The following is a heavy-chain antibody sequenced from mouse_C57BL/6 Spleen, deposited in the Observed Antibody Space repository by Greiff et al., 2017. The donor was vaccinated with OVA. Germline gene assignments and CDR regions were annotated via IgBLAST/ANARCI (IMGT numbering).Heavy chain of an antibody. V-gene: IGHV1-81*01. CDR3: AISVTTVVGYFDV. CDR2: IYPRSGNT. J-gene: IGHJ1*03. CDR1: GYTFTSYG. Sequence: QVQLQQSGAELARPGASVKLSCKASGYTFTSYGISWVKQRTGQGLEWIGEIYPRSGNTYYNEKFKGKATLTADKSSSTAYMELRSLTSEDSAVYFCAISVTTVVGYFDVWGTGTTVTVSS. D-gene: IGHD1-1*01.